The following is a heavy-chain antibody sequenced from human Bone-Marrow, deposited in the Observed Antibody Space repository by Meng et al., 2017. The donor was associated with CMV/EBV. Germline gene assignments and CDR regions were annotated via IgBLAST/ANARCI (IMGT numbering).Heavy chain of an antibody. D-gene: IGHD2-15*01. Sequence: GGSLRLSCAASGFTFSNYWVHWVRQAPGKGLVWVSRISSEGTTTTYADSVKGRFTISRDNAKNTLYLQMNSLRAEDTAVYYCAKDRCSGGICYLWEWFDPWGQGPLVTVSS. J-gene: IGHJ5*02. CDR1: GFTFSNYW. CDR3: AKDRCSGGICYLWEWFDP. V-gene: IGHV3-74*01. CDR2: ISSEGTTT.